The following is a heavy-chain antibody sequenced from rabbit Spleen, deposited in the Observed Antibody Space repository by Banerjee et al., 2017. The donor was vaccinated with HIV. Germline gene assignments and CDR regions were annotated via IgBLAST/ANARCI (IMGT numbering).Heavy chain of an antibody. Sequence: QSLEESGGDLVKPGASLTLTCKASGFTISSTYWICWVRQAPGKGLEWIACIYNGDIGSRTYYATWAKGRFTISKTSTTVTLQMTSLTAADRATYFCARDLVGVIGWNFYLWGQGTLVTVS. J-gene: IGHJ4*01. CDR1: GFTISSTYW. V-gene: IGHV1S40*01. D-gene: IGHD1-1*01. CDR3: ARDLVGVIGWNFYL. CDR2: IYNGDIGSRT.